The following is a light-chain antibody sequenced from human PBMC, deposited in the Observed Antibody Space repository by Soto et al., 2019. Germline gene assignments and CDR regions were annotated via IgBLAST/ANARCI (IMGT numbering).Light chain of an antibody. CDR1: HSVSSSY. J-gene: IGKJ5*01. Sequence: EIVLTQSPGTLSLSPGERATLSCRASHSVSSSYLAWYQQKPGQAPRLIIYGASSSATGIPDKFSGSGSGTDFTRTISRLEPEDFAVYYCQQYGSSPPITVGQGTRLEIK. V-gene: IGKV3-20*01. CDR3: QQYGSSPPIT. CDR2: GAS.